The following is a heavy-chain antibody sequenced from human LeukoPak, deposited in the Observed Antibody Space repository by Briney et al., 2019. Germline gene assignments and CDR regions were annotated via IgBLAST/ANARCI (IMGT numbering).Heavy chain of an antibody. V-gene: IGHV4-39*01. CDR3: ARRLFTNYFDY. D-gene: IGHD2-2*01. CDR1: GGSIINSNYY. CDR2: IFYSGNT. Sequence: SETLSLTCTVSGGSIINSNYYWGWIRQPPGKGLEWIGNIFYSGNTYYNVSLKSRVSISVDTSKNQFSLKVSSVTATDTAVCFCARRLFTNYFDYWGQGILVTVSS. J-gene: IGHJ4*02.